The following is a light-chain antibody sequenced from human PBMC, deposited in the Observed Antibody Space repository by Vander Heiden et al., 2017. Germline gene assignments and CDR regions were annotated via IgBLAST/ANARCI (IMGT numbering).Light chain of an antibody. CDR2: KVS. Sequence: GVVTQSQLSRPVTLGQPASISCMSSQSLVSSDGNTYLNWFQQGAGQTPRRPIYKVSKRDPPIPERFNRNRRGSHLRLGMNNEEGKDTGVNCRMQGKPWPMTFGQGTRVEIK. J-gene: IGKJ1*01. V-gene: IGKV2-30*01. CDR3: MQGKPWPMT. CDR1: QSLVSSDGNTY.